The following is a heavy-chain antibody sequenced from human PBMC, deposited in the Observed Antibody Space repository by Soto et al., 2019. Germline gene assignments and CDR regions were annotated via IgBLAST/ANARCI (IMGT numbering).Heavy chain of an antibody. D-gene: IGHD6-13*01. V-gene: IGHV3-23*01. Sequence: EVQLLESGGGLVQPGGSLRLSCAASGFTFSSYAMSWVRQAPGKGLEWVSAISGSGGSTYYADSVKGRFTISRDNSKNTLYLQMNSLRAEDTAGYDCAKVIAAAGTGYWFDPWGQGTLVTVSS. CDR2: ISGSGGST. CDR3: AKVIAAAGTGYWFDP. J-gene: IGHJ5*02. CDR1: GFTFSSYA.